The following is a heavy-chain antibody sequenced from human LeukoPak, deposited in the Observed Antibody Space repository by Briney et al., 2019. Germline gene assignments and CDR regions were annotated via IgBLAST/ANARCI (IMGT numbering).Heavy chain of an antibody. D-gene: IGHD3-16*02. J-gene: IGHJ6*02. V-gene: IGHV4-59*01. CDR1: GVSLSSYF. CDR3: AGVEPWVIASATEDDYYGIDV. Sequence: PSETLSLTCTVSGVSLSSYFWSWIRQPPGKGLEWSGYIFYSGSTNYNPSPESRVTISADPSKHQFSLKLSSVTAADTAVYYCAGVEPWVIASATEDDYYGIDVWGQGTTVTVSS. CDR2: IFYSGST.